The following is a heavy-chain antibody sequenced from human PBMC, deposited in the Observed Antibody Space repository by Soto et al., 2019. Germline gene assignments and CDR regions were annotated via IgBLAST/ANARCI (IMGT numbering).Heavy chain of an antibody. J-gene: IGHJ3*02. V-gene: IGHV3-7*01. D-gene: IGHD2-2*01. CDR3: ARPQRYCSSTRCSPRAFDI. Sequence: WGSLKLSCAASRFTFSIYWMSWVRQAPGKGLEWVANIKQDGSEKYYVDSVKGRFTISRDNAKNSLYMQMNSLRAEDTAVYYCARPQRYCSSTRCSPRAFDIWGQGTMVTVSS. CDR2: IKQDGSEK. CDR1: RFTFSIYW.